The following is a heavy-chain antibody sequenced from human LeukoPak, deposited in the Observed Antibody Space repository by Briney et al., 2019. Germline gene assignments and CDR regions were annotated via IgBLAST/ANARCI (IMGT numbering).Heavy chain of an antibody. V-gene: IGHV3-23*01. CDR2: IYENGGTT. CDR1: GFTFRSHA. D-gene: IGHD4-23*01. Sequence: GGSLRLSCVGSGFTFRSHAMSWVRQAPEKGLEFVSGIYENGGTTYYADSVKGRFSISRDNSKNTLYLQMNSLRVEDTAVYYCARGRPHGNDYWGQGTLVTVSS. CDR3: ARGRPHGNDY. J-gene: IGHJ4*02.